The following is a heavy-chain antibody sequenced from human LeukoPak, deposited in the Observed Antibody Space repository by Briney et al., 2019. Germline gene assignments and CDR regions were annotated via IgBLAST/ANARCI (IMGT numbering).Heavy chain of an antibody. CDR2: IYYSGST. J-gene: IGHJ5*02. Sequence: PSETLSLTCTVSGGSISSYYWSWIRQPPGKGLEWIGYIYYSGSTYYNPSLKSRVTISVDTSKNQFSLKLSSVTAADTAVYYCARDGVTRWFDPWGQGTLVTVSS. V-gene: IGHV4-59*12. CDR3: ARDGVTRWFDP. CDR1: GGSISSYY. D-gene: IGHD4-17*01.